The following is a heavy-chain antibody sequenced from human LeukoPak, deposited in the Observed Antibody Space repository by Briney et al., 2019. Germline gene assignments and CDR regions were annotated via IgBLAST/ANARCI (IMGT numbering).Heavy chain of an antibody. CDR3: ARRGSSHMDV. V-gene: IGHV5-51*01. Sequence: GESLKISCKGSGYSFTSYWIGWVRPMPGKGLEWMGIIYPADSDTTYSPSFQGQVTISADKSISPAYLQWSSLKASDTAMYYCARRGSSHMDVWGQGTTVTVSS. D-gene: IGHD6-13*01. J-gene: IGHJ6*02. CDR1: GYSFTSYW. CDR2: IYPADSDT.